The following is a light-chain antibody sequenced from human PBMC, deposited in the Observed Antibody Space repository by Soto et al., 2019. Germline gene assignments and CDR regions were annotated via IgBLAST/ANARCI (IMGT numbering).Light chain of an antibody. CDR3: QQRSNFIT. CDR2: DAS. Sequence: VVTQSTAALSLSRGERATLSFRARQSISSYLAWYQQKPGQAPRLLIYDASNRAAGIPARFSGSGSGTDFTLTISSLESEDFAVYYCQQRSNFITFGQGTRLEIK. J-gene: IGKJ5*01. CDR1: QSISSY. V-gene: IGKV3-11*01.